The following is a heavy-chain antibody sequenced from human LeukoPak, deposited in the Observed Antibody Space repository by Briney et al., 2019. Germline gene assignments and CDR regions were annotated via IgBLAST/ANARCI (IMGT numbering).Heavy chain of an antibody. Sequence: ASVKVSFTASGYTFTSYAMHWVRQAPGQRLEWMGWINAGNGNTKYSQKFQGRVTITRDTSASTAYMELSSLRSEDTAVYYCARDVITFGGFYPYFDYWGQGTLVTVSS. V-gene: IGHV1-3*01. D-gene: IGHD3-16*01. J-gene: IGHJ4*02. CDR2: INAGNGNT. CDR3: ARDVITFGGFYPYFDY. CDR1: GYTFTSYA.